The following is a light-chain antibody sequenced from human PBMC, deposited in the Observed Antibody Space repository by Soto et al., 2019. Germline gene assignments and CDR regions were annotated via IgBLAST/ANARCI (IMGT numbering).Light chain of an antibody. CDR1: QSISSS. CDR2: AAS. V-gene: IGKV1-5*01. J-gene: IGKJ1*01. CDR3: QQYTSCPRP. Sequence: EIQLPQYTATLSAFLWNIVTTTSLASQSISSSLAWYQQKAGKAPKLLIYAASSLQSGVPSRFSGSGSGTEFTLTITSRQPDDFAAYYCQQYTSCPRPFGQVTKVDI.